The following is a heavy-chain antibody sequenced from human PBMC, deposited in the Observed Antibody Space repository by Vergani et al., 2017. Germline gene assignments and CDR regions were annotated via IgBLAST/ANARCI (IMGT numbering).Heavy chain of an antibody. Sequence: QVHLVESGGGVVQPGGSLRLSCAASGFTFSSYGMHWVRQAPGKGLEWVAFIRYDGSNKYYADSVKGRFTISRDNSRNTLYLQMNSLRAEDTAVYYCAKDSGYCGGYCYYDAFDMWGQGTMVTVSS. CDR2: IRYDGSNK. CDR1: GFTFSSYG. V-gene: IGHV3-30*02. J-gene: IGHJ3*02. D-gene: IGHD2-21*02. CDR3: AKDSGYCGGYCYYDAFDM.